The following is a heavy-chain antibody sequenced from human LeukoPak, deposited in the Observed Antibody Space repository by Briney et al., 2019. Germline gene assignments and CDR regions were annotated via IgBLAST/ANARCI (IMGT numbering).Heavy chain of an antibody. CDR3: ARRIVATINYYYYYYMDV. D-gene: IGHD5-12*01. CDR1: GGSISSHY. J-gene: IGHJ6*03. CDR2: IYYSGST. Sequence: PSETLSLTCTVSGGSISSHYWSWIRQPPRKGLEWIGCIYYSGSTNYNPSLKSRVTILVETSKKQFSLELSSVTAADTAVYYCARRIVATINYYYYYYMDVWGKGTTVTVSS. V-gene: IGHV4-59*11.